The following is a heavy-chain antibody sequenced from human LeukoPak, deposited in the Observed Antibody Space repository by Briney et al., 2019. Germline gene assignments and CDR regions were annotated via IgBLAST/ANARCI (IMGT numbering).Heavy chain of an antibody. CDR3: ARGGVNGYYYFDY. D-gene: IGHD5-24*01. CDR2: IYYSGST. V-gene: IGHV4-31*03. Sequence: PSETLSLTCTVSGGSISSGGYYWSWIRQHPGKGLEWIGYIYYSGSTYYNPSLKSRVTISVDTSKNQFSLKLSSVTAADTAVYYCARGGVNGYYYFDYWGQGTLVTVSS. CDR1: GGSISSGGYY. J-gene: IGHJ4*02.